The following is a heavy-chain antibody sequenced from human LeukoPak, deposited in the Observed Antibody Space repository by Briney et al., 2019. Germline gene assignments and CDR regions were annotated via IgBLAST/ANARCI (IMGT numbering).Heavy chain of an antibody. CDR3: AREGGSEDYYDSSGYYLNWFDP. J-gene: IGHJ5*02. Sequence: SETLSLTCTVSGGSISSYYWSWIRQPSGKGLEWLGYIYYSGSTNYNPSLKSRVTISVDTSKNQFSLKLSSVTAADTAVYYCAREGGSEDYYDSSGYYLNWFDPWGQGTLVTVSS. CDR1: GGSISSYY. CDR2: IYYSGST. V-gene: IGHV4-59*01. D-gene: IGHD3-22*01.